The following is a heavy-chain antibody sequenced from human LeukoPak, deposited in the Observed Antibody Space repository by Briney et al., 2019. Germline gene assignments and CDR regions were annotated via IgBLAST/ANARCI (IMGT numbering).Heavy chain of an antibody. J-gene: IGHJ4*02. V-gene: IGHV3-53*01. CDR3: AKSALVLPEYVIGCDY. CDR2: IYSGGST. CDR1: GFTVSSNY. Sequence: GGSLRLSCAASGFTVSSNYMSWVRQAPGKGLEWVSVIYSGGSTYYADSMKGRVTVSRDNSKNMLYLQLNSLRAEDTAVYYCAKSALVLPEYVIGCDYWGQGILVTVSS. D-gene: IGHD2-8*01.